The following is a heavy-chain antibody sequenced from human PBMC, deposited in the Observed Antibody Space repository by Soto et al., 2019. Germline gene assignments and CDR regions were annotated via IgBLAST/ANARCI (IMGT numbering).Heavy chain of an antibody. J-gene: IGHJ5*02. CDR1: GGSISRSSYY. CDR3: SRRAPEGFGP. CDR2: MYYSGST. V-gene: IGHV4-39*01. Sequence: SETLSLTCNVCGGSISRSSYYWGWIRQPPGKGLEWIGSMYYSGSTYYNPSLKSRVTISIDTPKNQLSLKLTSVTAADTAVYYCSRRAPEGFGPWGQGTLVTGSS.